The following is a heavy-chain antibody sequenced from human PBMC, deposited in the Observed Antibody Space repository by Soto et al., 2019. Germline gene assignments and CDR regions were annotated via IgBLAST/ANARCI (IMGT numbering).Heavy chain of an antibody. Sequence: GGSLRLSCAASGFTFSSYAMSWVRQAPGKGLEWVSAISGSGGSTYYADSVKGRFTISRDNSKNTLYLQMNSLRAEDTAVYYCAKDRSGGYSGYDEIDYSGQGTLVTVSS. D-gene: IGHD5-12*01. CDR1: GFTFSSYA. CDR2: ISGSGGST. CDR3: AKDRSGGYSGYDEIDY. J-gene: IGHJ4*02. V-gene: IGHV3-23*01.